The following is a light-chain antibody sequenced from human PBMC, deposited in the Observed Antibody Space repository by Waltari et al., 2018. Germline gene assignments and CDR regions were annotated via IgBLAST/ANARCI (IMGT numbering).Light chain of an antibody. CDR2: DAS. V-gene: IGKV3-11*01. J-gene: IGKJ1*01. Sequence: EIVLTQSPATLSLSPGERATLSCRASQSISSHLAWYQQKPGQAPRLLVFDASNRATGTPARFSGAGSGTDFTLSITTLEPEDFAVYYCQHRSDWPWTFGQGTKVEFK. CDR1: QSISSH. CDR3: QHRSDWPWT.